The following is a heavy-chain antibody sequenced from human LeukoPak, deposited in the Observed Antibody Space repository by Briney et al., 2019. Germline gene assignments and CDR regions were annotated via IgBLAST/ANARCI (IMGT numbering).Heavy chain of an antibody. J-gene: IGHJ3*02. D-gene: IGHD2-2*01. V-gene: IGHV3-66*01. CDR2: IYSGGST. Sequence: PGGSLRLSCAASGFTVSSNYMSWVRQAPGKGLEWVSVIYSGGSTYYADSVKSRFTISRDSSKNTLYLQMNSLRAEDTAVYYCASSAHVSVPRDAFDIWGQGTVVTVSS. CDR1: GFTVSSNY. CDR3: ASSAHVSVPRDAFDI.